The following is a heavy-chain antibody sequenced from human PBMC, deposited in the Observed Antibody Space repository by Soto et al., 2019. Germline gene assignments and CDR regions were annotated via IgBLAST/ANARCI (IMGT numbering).Heavy chain of an antibody. CDR1: EYTFIGNA. D-gene: IGHD2-2*01. Sequence: EVQLVESGGGWVQPGGTLRISYAPSEYTFIGNAMHWVLQAPGKDRDFVPAISSIGGSTYYENSVKGRLTISRDNSKNTLFLQMGSLRAEHMAVYYSARGPIVVVTAAHPLTVDYWGQGTLVTVYS. J-gene: IGHJ4*02. CDR2: ISSIGGST. CDR3: ARGPIVVVTAAHPLTVDY. V-gene: IGHV3-64*01.